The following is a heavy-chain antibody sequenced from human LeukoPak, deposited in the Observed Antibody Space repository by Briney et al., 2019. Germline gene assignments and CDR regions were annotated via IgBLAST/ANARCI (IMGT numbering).Heavy chain of an antibody. D-gene: IGHD2-15*01. CDR1: GDSVNSGNFY. Sequence: SETLSLTCTVSGDSVNSGNFYWSWIRQPPGKGLEWIGYISYSGSTNYNPSLKSRVTISVDTSKNQFSLKLRSVTAADTAVYYCARGLVGYCSGASCYSDYWGQGTLVTVSS. J-gene: IGHJ4*02. V-gene: IGHV4-61*01. CDR3: ARGLVGYCSGASCYSDY. CDR2: ISYSGST.